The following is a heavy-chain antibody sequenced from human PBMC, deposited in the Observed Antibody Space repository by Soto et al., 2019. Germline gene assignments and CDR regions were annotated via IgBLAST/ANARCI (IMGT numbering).Heavy chain of an antibody. J-gene: IGHJ5*02. CDR1: GFTFSSYA. D-gene: IGHD2-2*01. CDR3: ASWRVVPAATTRNWFDP. V-gene: IGHV3-30-3*01. CDR2: ISYDGSNK. Sequence: PGGSLRLSCAASGFTFSSYAMHWVRQAPGKGLEWVAVISYDGSNKYYADSVKGRFTISRDNSKNTLYLQMNSLRAEDTAVYYCASWRVVPAATTRNWFDPWGQGTLVTVSS.